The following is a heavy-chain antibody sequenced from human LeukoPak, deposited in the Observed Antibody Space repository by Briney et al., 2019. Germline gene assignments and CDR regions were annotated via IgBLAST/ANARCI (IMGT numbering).Heavy chain of an antibody. Sequence: SETLPLTCTVSGGSISNDYWSWIRQPPGKGLEWIGYIYHSGSTYYNPSLKSRVTISVDRSKNQFSLKLSSVTAADTAVYYCARGPHYYDSSGYYYRAFDIWGQETMVTVSS. D-gene: IGHD3-22*01. CDR2: IYHSGST. CDR3: ARGPHYYDSSGYYYRAFDI. V-gene: IGHV4-4*09. CDR1: GGSISNDY. J-gene: IGHJ3*02.